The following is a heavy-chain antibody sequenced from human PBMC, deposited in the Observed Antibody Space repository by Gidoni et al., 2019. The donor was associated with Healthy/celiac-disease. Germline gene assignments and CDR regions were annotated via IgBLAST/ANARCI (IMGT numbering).Heavy chain of an antibody. CDR2: ISWNSGSI. Sequence: EVQLVESGGGLVQPGRSLRLSCAASGFPFDDYAMHWVRQAPGKGLEWVSGISWNSGSIGYADSVKGRFTISRDNAKNSLYLQMNSLRAEDTALYYCAKARYGDYQTNWFDPWGQGTLVTVSS. D-gene: IGHD4-17*01. J-gene: IGHJ5*02. CDR1: GFPFDDYA. V-gene: IGHV3-9*01. CDR3: AKARYGDYQTNWFDP.